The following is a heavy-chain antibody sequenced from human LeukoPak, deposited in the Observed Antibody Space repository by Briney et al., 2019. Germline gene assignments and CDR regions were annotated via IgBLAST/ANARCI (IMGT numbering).Heavy chain of an antibody. V-gene: IGHV1-3*01. Sequence: GASVKVSCKASGYTFTTYAIHWVRQAPGQRLEWMGWINAGNGNTKNSQKLQGRVTITRDTSASTAYMELSSLRSDDTAVYYCAGSRDGYNYWSDWFDPWGQGTLVTVSS. CDR1: GYTFTTYA. CDR3: AGSRDGYNYWSDWFDP. CDR2: INAGNGNT. D-gene: IGHD5-24*01. J-gene: IGHJ5*02.